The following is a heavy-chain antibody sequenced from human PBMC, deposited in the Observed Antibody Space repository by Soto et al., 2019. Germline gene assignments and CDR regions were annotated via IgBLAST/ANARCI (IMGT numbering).Heavy chain of an antibody. CDR3: ARGLWSGYYYYYYGMDV. Sequence: SETLSLTCTVSGGSIGSYYWSWIRQPPGKGLEWIGYIYYSGSTNYNPSLKSRVTISVDTSKNQFSLKLSSVTAADTAVYYCARGLWSGYYYYYYGMDVWGQGTTVTVSS. J-gene: IGHJ6*02. CDR1: GGSIGSYY. D-gene: IGHD3-3*01. V-gene: IGHV4-59*01. CDR2: IYYSGST.